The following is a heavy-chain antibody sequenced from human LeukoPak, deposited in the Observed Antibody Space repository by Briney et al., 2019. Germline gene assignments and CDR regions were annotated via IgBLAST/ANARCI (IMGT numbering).Heavy chain of an antibody. J-gene: IGHJ4*02. CDR1: GGSFSGYY. CDR3: ARVRVSPGYCSGGSCYPGAWYFDY. V-gene: IGHV4-34*01. D-gene: IGHD2-15*01. Sequence: PSETLSLTCAVYGGSFSGYYWSWLPQPPGKGLEWIGEINHSGSTNYNPSLKSRVTISVDTSKNQFSLKLSSVTAADTAVYYCARVRVSPGYCSGGSCYPGAWYFDYWGQGTLVTVSS. CDR2: INHSGST.